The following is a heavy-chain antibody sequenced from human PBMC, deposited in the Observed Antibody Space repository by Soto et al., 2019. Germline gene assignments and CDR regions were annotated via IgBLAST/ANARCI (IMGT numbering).Heavy chain of an antibody. D-gene: IGHD6-19*01. V-gene: IGHV1-69*04. CDR3: ARESGLVHAFDI. CDR1: GGTFSSYT. Sequence: SVKVSCKASGGTFSSYTISWVRQAPGQGLEWMGRIIPILGIANYAQKFQGRVTITADKSTSTAYMELSSLRSEDTAVYYCARESGLVHAFDIWGQGTMVTVSS. J-gene: IGHJ3*02. CDR2: IIPILGIA.